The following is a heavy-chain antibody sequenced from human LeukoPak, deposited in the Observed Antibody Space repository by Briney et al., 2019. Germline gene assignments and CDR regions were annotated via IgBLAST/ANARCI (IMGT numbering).Heavy chain of an antibody. CDR1: QFSVSTNY. CDR2: IYSTGGK. V-gene: IGHV3-66*01. CDR3: VRTMGGVWGMAFDI. J-gene: IGHJ3*02. Sequence: GGSLRLSCAASQFSVSTNYMSWVRQAPGKGLEWVSIIYSTGGKYYADSVKGRVTISRDNSKHTLYLQMNSLRAEDTAVYYCVRTMGGVWGMAFDIWGQGTMVTVSS. D-gene: IGHD3-16*01.